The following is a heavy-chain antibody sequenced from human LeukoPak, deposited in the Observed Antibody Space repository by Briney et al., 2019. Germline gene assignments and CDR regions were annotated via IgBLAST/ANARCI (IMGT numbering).Heavy chain of an antibody. Sequence: ASVKVSCKASGYTFTGYYMHWVRQAPGQGLEWMGWINPNSGGTNYAQKFQGWVTMTRDTSISTAYMELSWLRSDDTAVYYCARDFKPSRIAAAGLGYWGQGTLVTVSS. CDR2: INPNSGGT. CDR1: GYTFTGYY. V-gene: IGHV1-2*04. D-gene: IGHD6-13*01. CDR3: ARDFKPSRIAAAGLGY. J-gene: IGHJ4*02.